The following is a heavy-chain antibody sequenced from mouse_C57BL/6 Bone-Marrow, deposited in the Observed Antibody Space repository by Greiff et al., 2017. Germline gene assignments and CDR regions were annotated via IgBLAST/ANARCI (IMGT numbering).Heavy chain of an antibody. J-gene: IGHJ4*01. CDR3: ALYYNFDHAMDY. V-gene: IGHV1-50*01. Sequence: QVQLQQPGAELVKPGASVKLSCKASGYNFTSYWMQWVKQRPGQGLEWIGEIVPCNSYTNYNHKFKGTTTLTVETSSNTAYMQLSSLTSKASAVYYCALYYNFDHAMDYWGQGTSVTVSS. CDR1: GYNFTSYW. D-gene: IGHD1-1*01. CDR2: IVPCNSYT.